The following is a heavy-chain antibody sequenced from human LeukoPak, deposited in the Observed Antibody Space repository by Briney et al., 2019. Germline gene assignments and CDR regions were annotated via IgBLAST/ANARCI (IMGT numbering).Heavy chain of an antibody. CDR3: ARNPDWNYAHYYGMDV. V-gene: IGHV3-11*06. Sequence: GGSLRLSCAASGFIFSNSWVHWIRQAPGKGLEWVSYISSSSSYTNYADSVKGRFTISRDNAKNSLYLQMNSLRAEDTAVYYCARNPDWNYAHYYGMDVWGQGTTVTVSS. D-gene: IGHD1-7*01. J-gene: IGHJ6*02. CDR2: ISSSSSYT. CDR1: GFIFSNSW.